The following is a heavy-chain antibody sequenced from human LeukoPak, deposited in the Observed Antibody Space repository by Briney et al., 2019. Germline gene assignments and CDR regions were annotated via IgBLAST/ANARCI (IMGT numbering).Heavy chain of an antibody. CDR1: GYSISSGYY. J-gene: IGHJ4*02. D-gene: IGHD2-21*02. Sequence: SETLSLTCTVSGYSISSGYYWGWIRQPPGKGLEWIGSIYHSGSTYYNPSLKSRVTISVDTSKNQFSLKLSSVTAADTAVYYCARGYPYCGGDCYKDYWGQGTLVTVSS. CDR3: ARGYPYCGGDCYKDY. V-gene: IGHV4-38-2*02. CDR2: IYHSGST.